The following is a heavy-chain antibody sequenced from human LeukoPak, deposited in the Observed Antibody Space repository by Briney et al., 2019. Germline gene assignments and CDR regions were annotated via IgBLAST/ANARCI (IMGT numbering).Heavy chain of an antibody. D-gene: IGHD2-2*01. CDR1: GGSFSGYY. Sequence: SETLSLTRAVYGGSFSGYYWGWIRPPPGKGLEWIGEINHSGSTNNNTPPKSRVTISVDTSTNQFSLKLSSVTAADTAVYYCARDHKKGYCSSTSCYSHYYYYYGMDVWGQGTTVTVSS. CDR3: ARDHKKGYCSSTSCYSHYYYYYGMDV. CDR2: INHSGST. J-gene: IGHJ6*02. V-gene: IGHV4-34*01.